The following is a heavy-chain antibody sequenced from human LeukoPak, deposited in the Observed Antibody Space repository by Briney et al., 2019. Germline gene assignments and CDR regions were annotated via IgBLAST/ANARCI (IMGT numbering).Heavy chain of an antibody. V-gene: IGHV3-11*04. CDR2: IGSSGYTI. CDR3: AREQTYYYGSGSYSRYYYMDV. CDR1: GFIFSNYY. D-gene: IGHD3-10*01. Sequence: GGSLRLSCAASGFIFSNYYMTWIRQAPGKGLEWVSYIGSSGYTIYYADSVKGRFTISRDNAKNSLFLQMNSLRAEDTAVYYCAREQTYYYGSGSYSRYYYMDVWGKGTTVTVSS. J-gene: IGHJ6*03.